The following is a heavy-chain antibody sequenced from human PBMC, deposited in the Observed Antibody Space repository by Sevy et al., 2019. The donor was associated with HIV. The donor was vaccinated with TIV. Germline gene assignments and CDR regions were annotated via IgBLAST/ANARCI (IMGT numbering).Heavy chain of an antibody. D-gene: IGHD3-22*01. CDR3: AITKDYYDNSGYPFDY. CDR2: FDPEDGET. V-gene: IGHV1-24*01. Sequence: ASVKVSCKVFGYTLSELSMHWVRQTPGKGLEWMESFDPEDGETIYAQKFQGRVAMTEDTSTDTAYMELRSLRSEDTAVFYCAITKDYYDNSGYPFDYWGQGTLVTVSS. J-gene: IGHJ4*02. CDR1: GYTLSELS.